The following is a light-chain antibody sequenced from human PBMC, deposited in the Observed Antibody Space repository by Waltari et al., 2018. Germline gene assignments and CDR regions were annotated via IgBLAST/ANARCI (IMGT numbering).Light chain of an antibody. CDR1: DIESKS. Sequence: SSVLTQPPSVSVDPGKTARLTCGGDDIESKSVNWYQQKPGQAPVLVIFYDNDRPSEIPARFSGSNSGNTATLTITWVEAGDEADYHCQVWDDVTNSGVFGGGTKLTVL. CDR3: QVWDDVTNSGV. V-gene: IGLV3-21*04. CDR2: YDN. J-gene: IGLJ2*01.